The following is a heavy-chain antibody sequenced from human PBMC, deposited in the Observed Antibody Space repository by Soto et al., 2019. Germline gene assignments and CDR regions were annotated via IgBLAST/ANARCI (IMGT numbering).Heavy chain of an antibody. CDR2: MQPSSGRT. Sequence: ASVKVSCKASGYSFTGLDINWVRQTTGQGLEWMGWMQPSSGRTGYAQKFQGRVTMTRDTSINTAYMELSSLTSDDTAFYYCARGVTAGVDYWGQGTLVTVSS. CDR1: GYSFTGLD. D-gene: IGHD1-26*01. V-gene: IGHV1-8*01. CDR3: ARGVTAGVDY. J-gene: IGHJ4*02.